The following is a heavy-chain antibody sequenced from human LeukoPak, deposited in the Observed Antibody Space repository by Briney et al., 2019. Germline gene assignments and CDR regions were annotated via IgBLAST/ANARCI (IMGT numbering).Heavy chain of an antibody. CDR1: GYTFTRYY. CDR2: INPADGSA. D-gene: IGHD2-2*01. CDR3: ARSDVGGARYCSSTSCHINGDY. V-gene: IGHV1-46*01. Sequence: ASVNVSCKASGYTFTRYYIHWVRQAPGQGLEWMGIINPADGSASYQERFQGRVTVTRDTSTSTVYMELSSLRSEDTAVYYCARSDVGGARYCSSTSCHINGDYWGQGTLVTVSS. J-gene: IGHJ4*02.